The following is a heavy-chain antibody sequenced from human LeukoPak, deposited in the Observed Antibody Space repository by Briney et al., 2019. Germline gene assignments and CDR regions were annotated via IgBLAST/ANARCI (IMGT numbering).Heavy chain of an antibody. Sequence: PGGSLRLSCAASGFTFSSYAMSWVRQAPGKGLEWVSAISGSGGSTYYADSVKGRFTISRDNSKNTLYLQMNSLRAEDTAVYYCAKLPDYDFWSGLRFDPWGQGTLVTVSS. D-gene: IGHD3-3*01. CDR2: ISGSGGST. V-gene: IGHV3-23*01. J-gene: IGHJ5*02. CDR1: GFTFSSYA. CDR3: AKLPDYDFWSGLRFDP.